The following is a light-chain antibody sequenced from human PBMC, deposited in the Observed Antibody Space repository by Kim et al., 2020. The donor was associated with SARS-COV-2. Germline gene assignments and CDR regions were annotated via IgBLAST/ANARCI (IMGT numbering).Light chain of an antibody. CDR3: QQYYSTPYT. J-gene: IGKJ2*01. Sequence: DIVMTQSPDSLAVSLGERATINCKSSQSVLYSSNNKNYLAWYPQKPGQPPKLLIYWASTRDSGVPDRFSGSGSGTDFTLSISSLQAEDVAVYYCQQYYSTPYTVGQGTKLEI. CDR1: QSVLYSSNNKNY. CDR2: WAS. V-gene: IGKV4-1*01.